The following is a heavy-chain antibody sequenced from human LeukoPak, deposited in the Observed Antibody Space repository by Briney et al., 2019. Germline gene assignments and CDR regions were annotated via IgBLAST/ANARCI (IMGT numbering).Heavy chain of an antibody. J-gene: IGHJ5*02. D-gene: IGHD1-14*01. Sequence: GGSLRLSCAASGFIFSNYGMNWVHQAPGKGLEWISYISGSSSLIHQADSVKGRFTISRDNAKNLVSLQMSSLRDEDTAVYYCARGSEQLDNWFDPWGQGTLVTVSS. CDR3: ARGSEQLDNWFDP. CDR1: GFIFSNYG. V-gene: IGHV3-48*02. CDR2: ISGSSSLI.